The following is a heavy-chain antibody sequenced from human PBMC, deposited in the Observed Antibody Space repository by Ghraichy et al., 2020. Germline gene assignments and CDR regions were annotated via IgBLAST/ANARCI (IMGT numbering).Heavy chain of an antibody. Sequence: GRSLRLSCAASGFTFNNYWMSWVRQAPGKGLEWVANIKQDGSEKYYVDGVKGRFTIFRDNRKNSVYLQMNSLRAEDTAVYYCARDLSGFSWGQGTQVTVSS. CDR3: ARDLSGFS. V-gene: IGHV3-7*03. CDR2: IKQDGSEK. CDR1: GFTFNNYW. J-gene: IGHJ5*02. D-gene: IGHD3-22*01.